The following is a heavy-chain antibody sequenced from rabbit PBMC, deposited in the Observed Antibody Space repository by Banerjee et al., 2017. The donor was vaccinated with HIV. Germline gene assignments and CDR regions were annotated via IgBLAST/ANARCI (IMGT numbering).Heavy chain of an antibody. CDR2: IYSGSGST. CDR1: GFSFSSGDY. V-gene: IGHV1S40*01. Sequence: QSLEESGGDLVKPGASLTLTCTASGFSFSSGDYMYWVRQAPGKGLEWIACIYSGSGSTYYASWAKGRFTISTTSSTTVTLQMTSLTAADTATYFCARGVDGGYGWDLWGQGTLVTVS. CDR3: ARGVDGGYGWDL. J-gene: IGHJ4*01. D-gene: IGHD6-1*01.